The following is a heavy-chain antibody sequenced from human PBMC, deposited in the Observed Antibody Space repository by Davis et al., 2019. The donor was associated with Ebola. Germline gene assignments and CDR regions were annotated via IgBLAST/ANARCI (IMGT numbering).Heavy chain of an antibody. CDR3: AKSHCSGGSCPYYFDF. V-gene: IGHV3-48*01. J-gene: IGHJ4*02. Sequence: GESLKISCAASGFTFSSYSMNWVRQAPGKGLEWVSYISSSSSTIYYAGSVKGRFTISRQNAKNSLYLQMNSLRAGDTAVYYCAKSHCSGGSCPYYFDFWGQGTQVTVSS. D-gene: IGHD2-15*01. CDR2: ISSSSSTI. CDR1: GFTFSSYS.